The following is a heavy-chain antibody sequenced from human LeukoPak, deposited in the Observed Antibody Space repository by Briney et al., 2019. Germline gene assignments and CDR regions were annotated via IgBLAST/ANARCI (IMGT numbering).Heavy chain of an antibody. V-gene: IGHV4-59*01. Sequence: SETLSLTCTVSGGSISSYYWSWIRQPPGKGLEWIGYIYYSGSTNYNPSLKSRVTISVDTSKNQFSLKLSSVTAADTAVYYCARDGPYSSGWYGGGWFDPWGQGTLVTVSS. CDR3: ARDGPYSSGWYGGGWFDP. CDR1: GGSISSYY. J-gene: IGHJ5*02. D-gene: IGHD6-19*01. CDR2: IYYSGST.